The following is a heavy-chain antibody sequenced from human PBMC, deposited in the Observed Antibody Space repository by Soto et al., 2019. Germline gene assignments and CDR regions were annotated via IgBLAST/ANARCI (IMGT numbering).Heavy chain of an antibody. Sequence: EVQLVESGGGLVQPGRSLRLSCAASGFTFDDYAMHWVRQAPGKGLEWVAGLSWNSGSIGYADSVKGRFTISRDNAKNSLYLHMNSLRAEDTALYYCAKDRSGWYWYFDLWGRGTLVTVSS. V-gene: IGHV3-9*01. D-gene: IGHD6-19*01. J-gene: IGHJ2*01. CDR3: AKDRSGWYWYFDL. CDR1: GFTFDDYA. CDR2: LSWNSGSI.